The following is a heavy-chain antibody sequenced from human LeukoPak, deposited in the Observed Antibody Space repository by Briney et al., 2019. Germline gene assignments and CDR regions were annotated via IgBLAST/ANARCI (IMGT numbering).Heavy chain of an antibody. CDR2: ISGRGTST. CDR1: GFTFSSYA. D-gene: IGHD5-24*01. V-gene: IGHV3-23*01. J-gene: IGHJ4*02. Sequence: GGSLRLSCAASGFTFSSYAMSWVRQAAGKGLEWVSAISGRGTSTYYADSVKGRFTISRDNSKSTLYLQMNSLRAEDTAVYYCAKDPNYYFDYWGQGTLVTVSS. CDR3: AKDPNYYFDY.